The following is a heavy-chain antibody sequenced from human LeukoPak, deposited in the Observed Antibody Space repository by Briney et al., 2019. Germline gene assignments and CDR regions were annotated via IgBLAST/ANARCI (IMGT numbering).Heavy chain of an antibody. Sequence: SETLSLTCTVSGGSISSYYWRWIRQPPGKGLEWIGYIYYSGSTNYNPSLKSRVTISVDTSKNQFSLKLSSVTAADTAVYYCARSHSTGPLDYWGQGTLVTVSS. CDR3: ARSHSTGPLDY. CDR2: IYYSGST. V-gene: IGHV4-59*01. J-gene: IGHJ4*02. CDR1: GGSISSYY. D-gene: IGHD4-17*01.